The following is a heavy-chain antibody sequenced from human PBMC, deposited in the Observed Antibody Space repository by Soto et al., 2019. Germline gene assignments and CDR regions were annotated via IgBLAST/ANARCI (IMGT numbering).Heavy chain of an antibody. J-gene: IGHJ5*02. CDR1: GFTFNIYG. CDR2: ISDDGSNQ. CDR3: SKDQASGQGSFDP. Sequence: PGGSLRLSCAASGFTFNIYGMHWVRQAPDKGLERVALISDDGSNQYYADSVKGRFTISRDNSKNTLFLQMNSLRADDTAVYYCSKDQASGQGSFDPWGQGTLVTVSS. V-gene: IGHV3-30*18.